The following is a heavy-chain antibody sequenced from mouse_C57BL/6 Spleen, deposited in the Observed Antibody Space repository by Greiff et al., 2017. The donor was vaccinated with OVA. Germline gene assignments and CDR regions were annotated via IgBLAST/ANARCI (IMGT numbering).Heavy chain of an antibody. CDR2: IYPGSGNT. Sequence: QVQLQQSGAELVRPGASVKLSCKASGYTFTDYYINWVKQRPGQGLEWIARIYPGSGNTYYNEKFKGKATLTAEKSSSTAYMQLSSLTSEDSAVYVCAREECYGNYFDYWGQGTTLTVSS. D-gene: IGHD2-1*01. J-gene: IGHJ2*01. V-gene: IGHV1-76*01. CDR3: AREECYGNYFDY. CDR1: GYTFTDYY.